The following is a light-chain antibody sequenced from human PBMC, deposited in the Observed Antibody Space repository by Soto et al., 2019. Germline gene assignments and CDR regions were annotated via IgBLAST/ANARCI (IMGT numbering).Light chain of an antibody. Sequence: EIVLTQSPGTLSLSPGERATLSCRASQSVSSNYLAWYQQKPDQAPRLLIYGASGRATDIPDRFSGSGFGTDFTLTISRLETEDFAVYYCQQYGNSPVTFGHGTKVEIK. CDR2: GAS. J-gene: IGKJ1*01. CDR1: QSVSSNY. CDR3: QQYGNSPVT. V-gene: IGKV3-20*01.